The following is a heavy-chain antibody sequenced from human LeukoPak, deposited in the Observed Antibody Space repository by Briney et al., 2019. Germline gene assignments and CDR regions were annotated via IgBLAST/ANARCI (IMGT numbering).Heavy chain of an antibody. V-gene: IGHV3-30*02. J-gene: IGHJ4*02. CDR2: IRYDEINK. CDR1: GFAFHSYG. D-gene: IGHD2-2*02. Sequence: TGGSLRLSCAASGFAFHSYGLHWVRQAPGKGLEWVAFIRYDEINKYYPDSVRGRFTISRDNSRNTVYLQMNSLRAEDTAVYYCTKAGGAYCSSSSCYIDYWGQGTLVTVSS. CDR3: TKAGGAYCSSSSCYIDY.